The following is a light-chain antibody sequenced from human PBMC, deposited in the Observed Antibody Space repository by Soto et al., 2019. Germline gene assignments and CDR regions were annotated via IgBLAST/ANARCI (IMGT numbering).Light chain of an antibody. CDR3: GTWDSSLSAYV. Sequence: QSVLTQPPSVSAAPGQRVTISCSGGDSNIGTYFVAWYQHLPGSAPKLLIFDDDRRPSGIPDRLSGSKSGTSATLDITGLQTGDEADYYCGTWDSSLSAYVFGTGTKVTVL. CDR2: DDD. V-gene: IGLV1-51*01. CDR1: DSNIGTYF. J-gene: IGLJ1*01.